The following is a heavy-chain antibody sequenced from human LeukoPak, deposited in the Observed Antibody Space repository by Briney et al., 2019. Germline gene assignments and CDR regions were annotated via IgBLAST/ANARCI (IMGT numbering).Heavy chain of an antibody. CDR3: ARDQEGFDY. J-gene: IGHJ4*02. Sequence: ASVKVSCKASGYTFTSNYIHWVRQAPGQGLEWMGMIYPRDGSTSYAQKFQGRVTVTRDTSTSTVHMELSGLRSEDTAVYYCARDQEGFDYWGQGTLVTVSS. V-gene: IGHV1-46*01. CDR2: IYPRDGST. CDR1: GYTFTSNY.